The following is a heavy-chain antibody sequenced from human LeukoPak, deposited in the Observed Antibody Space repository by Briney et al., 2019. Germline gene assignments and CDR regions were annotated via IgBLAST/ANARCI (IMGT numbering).Heavy chain of an antibody. J-gene: IGHJ4*02. CDR1: SGSFSGYY. Sequence: SETLSLTCAVYSGSFSGYYWSWIRQPPGKGLEWIGEINHSGSTNYNPSLKSRVTISVDTSKNQFSLKLSSVTAADTAVYYCARGYYYGSGSYPYYWGQGTLVTVSS. CDR2: INHSGST. V-gene: IGHV4-34*01. D-gene: IGHD3-10*01. CDR3: ARGYYYGSGSYPYY.